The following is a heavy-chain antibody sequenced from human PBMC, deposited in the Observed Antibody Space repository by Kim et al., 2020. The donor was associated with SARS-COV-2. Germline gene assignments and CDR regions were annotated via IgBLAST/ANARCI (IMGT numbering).Heavy chain of an antibody. J-gene: IGHJ4*02. D-gene: IGHD5-18*01. CDR2: ISSSSSYI. V-gene: IGHV3-21*01. Sequence: GGSLRLSCAASGFTFSSYSMNWVRQAPGKGLEWVSSISSSSSYIYYADSVKGRFTISRDNAKNSLYLQMNSLRAEDTAVYYCARDRVEDTAMGHYTGDHGYWGQGTLVTVSS. CDR3: ARDRVEDTAMGHYTGDHGY. CDR1: GFTFSSYS.